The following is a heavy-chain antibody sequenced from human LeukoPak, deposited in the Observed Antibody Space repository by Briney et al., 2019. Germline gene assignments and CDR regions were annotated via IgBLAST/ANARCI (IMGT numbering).Heavy chain of an antibody. CDR1: GFSLTTYA. CDR2: IRASDGST. J-gene: IGHJ4*02. V-gene: IGHV3-23*01. CDR3: AKLTTGWFEDF. Sequence: GGSLRLSCAASGFSLTTYAMTWVRQAPGKGLEWVSAIRASDGSTFYADSVKGRFTISRDSSKNTLYLQMNDLRDEDTAVYYCAKLTTGWFEDFWGQGTPVTVSS. D-gene: IGHD6-19*01.